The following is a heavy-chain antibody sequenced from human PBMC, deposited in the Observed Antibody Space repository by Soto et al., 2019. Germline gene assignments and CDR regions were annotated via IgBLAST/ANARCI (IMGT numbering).Heavy chain of an antibody. CDR2: ISTFNGNA. Sequence: QVQLVQSGAEVKKPGASVKVSCKASGYTFSSNGVSWVRQAPGQGFEWMGWISTFNGNAHYAQKFQGRVTMTTDTSTNTAYMELTSLSSDDTAVYYCARLHGYSSGWYDYWGQGTLVTVSS. CDR1: GYTFSSNG. CDR3: ARLHGYSSGWYDY. D-gene: IGHD6-19*01. J-gene: IGHJ4*02. V-gene: IGHV1-18*04.